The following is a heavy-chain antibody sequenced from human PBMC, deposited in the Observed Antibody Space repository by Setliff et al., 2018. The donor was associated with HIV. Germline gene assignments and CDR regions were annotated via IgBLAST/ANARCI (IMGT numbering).Heavy chain of an antibody. J-gene: IGHJ4*02. V-gene: IGHV3-11*04. CDR3: ARVRPLGYCSTGACPPDY. CDR1: GFTFSDYY. D-gene: IGHD2-8*01. CDR2: ISSSGSTI. Sequence: GGSLRLSCAASGFTFSDYYMSWIRQAPGKGLEWVSYISSSGSTIYYADSVKGRFTISRDNARNSLVLQMNSLRADDTAVYYCARVRPLGYCSTGACPPDYWGQGTLVTVSS.